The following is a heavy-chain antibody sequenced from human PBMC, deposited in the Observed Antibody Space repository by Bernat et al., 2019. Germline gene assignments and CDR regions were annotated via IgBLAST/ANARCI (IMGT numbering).Heavy chain of an antibody. CDR1: GFTFSSYA. CDR2: ITYDGSNK. J-gene: IGHJ6*02. CDR3: ATVPYHGMDV. Sequence: QVQLVESGGGVVQPGGSLRLSCAASGFTFSSYAMHWVRQAPGKGLEWVAAITYDGSNKYYADSVKGRFTISRDNSKNTLYLQMNSLRAEDTAVYYCATVPYHGMDVWGQGTMVTVSS. V-gene: IGHV3-30-3*01.